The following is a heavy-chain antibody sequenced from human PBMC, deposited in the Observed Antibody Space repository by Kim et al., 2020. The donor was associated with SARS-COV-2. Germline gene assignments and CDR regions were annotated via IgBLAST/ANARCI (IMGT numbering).Heavy chain of an antibody. D-gene: IGHD6-6*01. CDR2: N. J-gene: IGHJ4*02. CDR3: VREASSSRYDY. V-gene: IGHV6-1*01. Sequence: NDYAVSVKSRITINPDTSKNQVSLQLNSVTPEDTAVYYCVREASSSRYDYWGQGILVTVSS.